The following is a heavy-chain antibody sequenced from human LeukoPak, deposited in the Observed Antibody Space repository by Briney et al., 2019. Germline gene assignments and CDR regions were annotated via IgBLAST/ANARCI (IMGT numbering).Heavy chain of an antibody. CDR1: GYTFTSYY. CDR3: ARRGSDSSGYYWVIDY. J-gene: IGHJ4*02. D-gene: IGHD3-22*01. CDR2: INPSGGST. Sequence: GASVKVSCKASGYTFTSYYIHCVRQAPGQGLEWVGIINPSGGSTNYAQKFPGRVTMTRDTSTSTVYMELSSLRSEDTAVYYCARRGSDSSGYYWVIDYWGQGTLVTVSS. V-gene: IGHV1-46*01.